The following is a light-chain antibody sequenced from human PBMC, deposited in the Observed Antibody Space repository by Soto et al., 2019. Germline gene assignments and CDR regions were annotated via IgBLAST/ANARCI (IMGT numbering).Light chain of an antibody. CDR1: QSIGSW. J-gene: IGKJ1*01. Sequence: IKMNQPPSTLSASLGDRVTITCRASQSIGSWLAWYQQKPGKPPILLIYMASSLQTGVPSRFSGSGSGTEFTLTISSLQPDDFATYYCQQYNTYSRTFGQGTNVDIK. CDR2: MAS. CDR3: QQYNTYSRT. V-gene: IGKV1-5*03.